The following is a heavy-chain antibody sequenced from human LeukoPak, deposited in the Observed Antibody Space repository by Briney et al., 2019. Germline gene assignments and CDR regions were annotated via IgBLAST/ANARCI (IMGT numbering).Heavy chain of an antibody. V-gene: IGHV3-23*01. Sequence: GGSLRLSCTASGFTFSNYGMSWVRQAPGKGLEWVSGVDSSGGATSYADSVKGRFTISRDNSRNTLYLQMNSLVAEDMAAYYCAKRSSHDIGYYDSWGQGTLVTVSS. D-gene: IGHD5/OR15-5a*01. CDR2: VDSSGGAT. CDR1: GFTFSNYG. J-gene: IGHJ4*02. CDR3: AKRSSHDIGYYDS.